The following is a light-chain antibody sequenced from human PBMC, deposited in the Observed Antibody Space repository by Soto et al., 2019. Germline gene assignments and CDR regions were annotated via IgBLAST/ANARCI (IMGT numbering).Light chain of an antibody. CDR2: GNS. CDR3: QSYDSSLSGSNV. J-gene: IGLJ1*01. Sequence: QSVLTQPPSASGAPGQRVTISCSGSSSNIGSNTVNWYQQLPGTAPKLLIYGNSNRPSGVPDRFSGSKSGTSASLAITGLQAEDEADYYCQSYDSSLSGSNVFGTGTKVTVL. CDR1: SSNIGSNT. V-gene: IGLV1-40*01.